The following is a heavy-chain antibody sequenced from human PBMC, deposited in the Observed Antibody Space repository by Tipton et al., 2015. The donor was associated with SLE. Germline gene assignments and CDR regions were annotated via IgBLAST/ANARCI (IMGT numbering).Heavy chain of an antibody. V-gene: IGHV4-4*07. Sequence: LSLTCTVSGGSISSYYWSWIRQPAGKGLEWIGRVHSTGGTNYNPSLKSRVTTSLDTSKNQFSLRLTSVTAADTAVYYCARGQYCGGDCFPFDYWGRGTLVTVSS. CDR1: GGSISSYY. CDR2: VHSTGGT. J-gene: IGHJ4*02. D-gene: IGHD2-21*01. CDR3: ARGQYCGGDCFPFDY.